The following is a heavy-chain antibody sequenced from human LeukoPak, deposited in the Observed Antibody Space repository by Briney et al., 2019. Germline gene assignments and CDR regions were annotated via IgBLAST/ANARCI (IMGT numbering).Heavy chain of an antibody. CDR2: INPSGGST. Sequence: ASVKVSCKASGYTFTSYYTHWVRQAPGQGLEWMGIINPSGGSTSYAQKFQGRVTMTRDTSTSTVYMELSSLRSEDTAVYYCARDVRPSGAGDVYYFDYWGQGTLVTVSS. CDR3: ARDVRPSGAGDVYYFDY. CDR1: GYTFTSYY. V-gene: IGHV1-46*01. J-gene: IGHJ4*02. D-gene: IGHD1-26*01.